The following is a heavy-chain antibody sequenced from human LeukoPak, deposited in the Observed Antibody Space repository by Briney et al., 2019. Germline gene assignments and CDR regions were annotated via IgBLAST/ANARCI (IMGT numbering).Heavy chain of an antibody. Sequence: ASVKVSCKASGYTFTGYYMHWVRQAPGQGLEWKGWINPNSGGTNYAQKFQGRVTMTRDTSISTAYMELSRLRSDDTAVYYCARVAYCGGDCYSDWGQGTLVTVSS. CDR2: INPNSGGT. CDR1: GYTFTGYY. V-gene: IGHV1-2*02. CDR3: ARVAYCGGDCYSD. D-gene: IGHD2-21*02. J-gene: IGHJ4*02.